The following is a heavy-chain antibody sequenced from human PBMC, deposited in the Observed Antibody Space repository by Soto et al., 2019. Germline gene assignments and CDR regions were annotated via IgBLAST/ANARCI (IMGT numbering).Heavy chain of an antibody. CDR2: ISSTGTDI. J-gene: IGHJ5*02. D-gene: IGHD3-3*01. V-gene: IGHV3-48*02. CDR3: ARQITIFAVARPGNWFDP. Sequence: HPGGSLRLSCAASGFSFGTFGFNWVRQAPGKGLEWISYISSTGTDISYADSVKGRFTISRDNAKNSVDLQMSSLRDEDTAVYYCARQITIFAVARPGNWFDPWGQGTLVTVSS. CDR1: GFSFGTFG.